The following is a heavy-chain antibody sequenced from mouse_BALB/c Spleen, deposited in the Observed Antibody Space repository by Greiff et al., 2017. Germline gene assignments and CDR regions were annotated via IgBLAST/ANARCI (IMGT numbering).Heavy chain of an antibody. D-gene: IGHD2-10*02. J-gene: IGHJ3*01. V-gene: IGHV2-2*02. CDR1: GFSLTSYG. Sequence: QVQLQQSGPGLVQPSQSLSITCTVSGFSLTSYGVHWVRQSPGKGLEWLGVIWSGGSTDYNAAFISRLSISKDNSKSQVFFKMNSLQANDTAIYYCARKEGAYGNYVAYWGQGTLVTVSA. CDR2: IWSGGST. CDR3: ARKEGAYGNYVAY.